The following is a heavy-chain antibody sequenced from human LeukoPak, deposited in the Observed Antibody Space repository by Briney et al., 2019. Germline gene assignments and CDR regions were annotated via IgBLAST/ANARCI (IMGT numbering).Heavy chain of an antibody. CDR3: ARLNAFDI. CDR1: GFTFSSYS. J-gene: IGHJ3*02. V-gene: IGHV3-48*02. CDR2: ISSSSSTI. Sequence: PGGSLRLSCAASGFTFSSYSMNWVRQAPGKGLEWVSYISSSSSTIYYADSVKGRFTISRDNAKNSLYLRMNSLRDEDTAVYYCARLNAFDIWGQGTMVTVSS.